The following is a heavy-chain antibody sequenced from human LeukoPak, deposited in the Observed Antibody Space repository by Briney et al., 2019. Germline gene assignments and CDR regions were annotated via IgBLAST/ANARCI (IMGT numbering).Heavy chain of an antibody. J-gene: IGHJ6*03. CDR2: ISSSSSYI. V-gene: IGHV3-21*01. CDR1: GFIFSSYN. D-gene: IGHD4-17*01. CDR3: ARVTTFHYFYMDV. Sequence: AGGSLRLSCAASGFIFSSYNRNWVRQAPGKGLEWVSSISSSSSYIYYADSVKGRFTISRDNAKNSLYLQMNSLRAEDTAVYYCARVTTFHYFYMDVWGKGTTVTVSS.